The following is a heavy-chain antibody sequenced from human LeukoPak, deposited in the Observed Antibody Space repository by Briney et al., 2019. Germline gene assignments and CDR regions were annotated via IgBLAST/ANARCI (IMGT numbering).Heavy chain of an antibody. D-gene: IGHD2-2*03. J-gene: IGHJ4*02. CDR2: IYSGGST. CDR1: GFTVSSNY. Sequence: GGSLRLSCAASGFTVSSNYMSWVRQAPGKGLEWVSVIYSGGSTYYADSVKARFTISRDNSKNTLYLQMNSLRAEDTAVYYCAKPLWMRDYFDYWGQGTLVTVSS. V-gene: IGHV3-53*01. CDR3: AKPLWMRDYFDY.